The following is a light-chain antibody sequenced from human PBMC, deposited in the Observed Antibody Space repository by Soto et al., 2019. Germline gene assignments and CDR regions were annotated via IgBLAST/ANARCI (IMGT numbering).Light chain of an antibody. Sequence: QSVLTQPPSVSGAPGQRVTISCTGSSSNIGSTYDVQWYQQLPGTAPKLLIHGNTDRPSGVPDRFSGSKSGTSASLAITGLQEADEADYYCQSYDDSLSVHYVFGTGTKLTVL. CDR2: GNT. J-gene: IGLJ1*01. CDR1: SSNIGSTYD. CDR3: QSYDDSLSVHYV. V-gene: IGLV1-40*01.